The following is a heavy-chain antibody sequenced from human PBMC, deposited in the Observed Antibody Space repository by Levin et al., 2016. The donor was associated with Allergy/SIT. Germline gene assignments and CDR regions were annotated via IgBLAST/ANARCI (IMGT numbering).Heavy chain of an antibody. V-gene: IGHV4-4*02. CDR3: AKFFASGNNDFDS. D-gene: IGHD3-10*01. Sequence: WIRQPPGKGLEWIGEIYHTGNTNYNPSLKSRVTMSIDKSKNQFSLNLSSVTAADTAIYYCAKFFASGNNDFDSWGQGTLVTVSS. J-gene: IGHJ4*02. CDR2: IYHTGNT.